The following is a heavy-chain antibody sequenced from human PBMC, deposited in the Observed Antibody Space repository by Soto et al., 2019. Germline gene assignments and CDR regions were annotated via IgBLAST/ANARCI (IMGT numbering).Heavy chain of an antibody. V-gene: IGHV1-69*13. CDR3: ARDISSDSRSYGMDV. CDR2: IIPIFGTA. D-gene: IGHD2-2*01. Sequence: SVKVSCKASGGTFSSYAISWVRQAPGQGLEWMGGIIPIFGTANYAQKFQGRVTITADESTSTAYMELSSLRSEDTAVYYCARDISSDSRSYGMDVWGQGTTVTVSS. CDR1: GGTFSSYA. J-gene: IGHJ6*02.